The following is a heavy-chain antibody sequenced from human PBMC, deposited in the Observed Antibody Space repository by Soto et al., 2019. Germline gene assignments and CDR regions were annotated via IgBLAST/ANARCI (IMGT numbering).Heavy chain of an antibody. CDR3: ARGWTFDL. Sequence: AGGSLRLSCAASGFTFSSYAMSWVRQAPGKGLEWVSGINGGCDSTYFADSVRGRFTISRDNSKNTLFLQMNSLRAEDTAVYYCARGWTFDLWGQGTLVTVSS. CDR2: INGGCDST. J-gene: IGHJ4*02. CDR1: GFTFSSYA. V-gene: IGHV3-23*01. D-gene: IGHD1-1*01.